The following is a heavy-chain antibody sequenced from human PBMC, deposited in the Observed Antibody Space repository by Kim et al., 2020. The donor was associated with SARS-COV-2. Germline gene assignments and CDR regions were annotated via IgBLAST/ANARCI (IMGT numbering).Heavy chain of an antibody. D-gene: IGHD3-10*01. J-gene: IGHJ4*02. CDR2: IYHTGST. CDR3: ARSYGSGGYHDY. CDR1: GGSISSGGYS. V-gene: IGHV4-30-2*01. Sequence: SETLSLTCAVSGGSISSGGYSWSWIRQPPGKGLEWIGYIYHTGSTYYNPSLKSRVTISVDRSKNQFFLKLNSVTAADTAVYYCARSYGSGGYHDYWGQGTLVTVSS.